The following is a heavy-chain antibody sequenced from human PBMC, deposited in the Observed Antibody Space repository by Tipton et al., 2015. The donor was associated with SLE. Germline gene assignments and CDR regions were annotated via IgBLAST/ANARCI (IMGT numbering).Heavy chain of an antibody. CDR2: IYYSGSAYST. CDR1: GGSISSSSYY. CDR3: ARDRGGNSSVYFDY. D-gene: IGHD4-23*01. V-gene: IGHV4-39*07. J-gene: IGHJ4*02. Sequence: TLSLTCTVSGGSISSSSYYWGWIRQPPGKGLEWIGSIYYSGSAYSTYYNPSLKSRVTISVDKPENHFSLRLSAVTAADTAVYYCARDRGGNSSVYFDYWGQGTLVTVSS.